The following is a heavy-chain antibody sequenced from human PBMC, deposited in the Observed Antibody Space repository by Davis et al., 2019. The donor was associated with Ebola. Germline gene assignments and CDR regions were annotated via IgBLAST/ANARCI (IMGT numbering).Heavy chain of an antibody. V-gene: IGHV3-30-3*01. CDR1: GFTFSRYA. Sequence: GESLKISCAASGFTFSRYAMHCVRQAPGKGLEWVATMTHDGLTILYADSVKGCFTISRDNSKNVLILQMHRRRTEDTAVYYCARAGNSTAINNLDYWGQGTLVTVAA. D-gene: IGHD2-2*02. J-gene: IGHJ4*02. CDR2: MTHDGLTI. CDR3: ARAGNSTAINNLDY.